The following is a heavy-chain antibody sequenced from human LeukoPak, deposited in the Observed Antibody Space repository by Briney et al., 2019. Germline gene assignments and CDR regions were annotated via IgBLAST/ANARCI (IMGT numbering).Heavy chain of an antibody. CDR1: GFTFSTYG. J-gene: IGHJ6*02. CDR2: ISYDGSNK. D-gene: IGHD2-15*01. Sequence: PGGSLRLSCAASGFTFSTYGVHWVRQAPGKGLEWVAVISYDGSNKYYADSVKGRFTISRDNSKNTLYLQMNSLRPEDTAVYYCAKELPSGCSGGTCYSNYYYGMDVWGQGTTVTVSS. CDR3: AKELPSGCSGGTCYSNYYYGMDV. V-gene: IGHV3-30*18.